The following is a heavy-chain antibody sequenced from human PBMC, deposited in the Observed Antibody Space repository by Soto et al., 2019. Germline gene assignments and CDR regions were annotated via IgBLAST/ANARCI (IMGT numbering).Heavy chain of an antibody. Sequence: SETLSLTCTVSGGSISSSSYYWGWIRQPPWKGLEWIGSIYYSGSTYYNPSLKSRVTISVDTSKNQFSLKLSSVTAADTAVYYCARLGSWSSRWYIPPPPGTLARNLKFDYWGQGTLVTVSS. CDR2: IYYSGST. CDR1: GGSISSSSYY. V-gene: IGHV4-39*01. D-gene: IGHD6-13*01. J-gene: IGHJ4*02. CDR3: ARLGSWSSRWYIPPPPGTLARNLKFDY.